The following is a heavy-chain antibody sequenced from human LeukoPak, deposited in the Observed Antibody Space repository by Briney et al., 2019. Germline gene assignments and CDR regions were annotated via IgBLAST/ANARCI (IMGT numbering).Heavy chain of an antibody. CDR3: ATDIVGARDY. Sequence: ASVQVSCQVSGYTLTELSMHWLRQAPGKGLEWMGGFDPEDGETIYAQKFQGRVTMTEDTSTDTAYMELSSLRSEDTAVYYCATDIVGARDYWGQGTLVTVSS. J-gene: IGHJ4*02. D-gene: IGHD1-26*01. CDR2: FDPEDGET. CDR1: GYTLTELS. V-gene: IGHV1-24*01.